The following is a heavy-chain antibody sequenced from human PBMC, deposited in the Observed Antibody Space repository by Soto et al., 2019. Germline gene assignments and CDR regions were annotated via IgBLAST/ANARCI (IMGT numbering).Heavy chain of an antibody. CDR3: ARGRYGDY. D-gene: IGHD1-1*01. J-gene: IGHJ4*02. V-gene: IGHV1-18*01. CDR2: ISAHNGNT. Sequence: QVHLEQYGAEVKKPGASVKVSCKGSGYTFTSYGITWVRQAPGQGLEWMGGISAHNGNTDYAQRLQGRVTVTRDTSSSTAYMELRSLRSDDTAVYYCARGRYGDYWGQGALVTVSS. CDR1: GYTFTSYG.